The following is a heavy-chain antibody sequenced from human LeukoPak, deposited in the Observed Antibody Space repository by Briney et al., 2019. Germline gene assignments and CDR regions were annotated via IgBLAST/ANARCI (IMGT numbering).Heavy chain of an antibody. CDR1: GASISSGGYY. Sequence: PSETLSLTCTVSGASISSGGYYWSWIRQHPGKGLEWIGYISYSGSPYYNPSLKSRVTISVDTSRNQFSLKLSSVTAADTAVYYCARHVGSENYPRYFDYWGQGTLVTVSS. CDR2: ISYSGSP. D-gene: IGHD1-26*01. V-gene: IGHV4-31*03. J-gene: IGHJ4*02. CDR3: ARHVGSENYPRYFDY.